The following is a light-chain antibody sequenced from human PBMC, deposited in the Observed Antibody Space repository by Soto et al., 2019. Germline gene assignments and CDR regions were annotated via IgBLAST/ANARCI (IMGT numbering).Light chain of an antibody. J-gene: IGKJ1*01. CDR1: RTVPNNY. CDR2: GAS. Sequence: EIVLTQSPGTLSLSPGERATLSCRASRTVPNNYVAWYQQKSGQPPRPLMFGASLRAAGVPDRFRGSGSGTDFTLTISRLEPEDFAVYHCQQYASSTTFGQGTKVDIK. V-gene: IGKV3-20*01. CDR3: QQYASSTT.